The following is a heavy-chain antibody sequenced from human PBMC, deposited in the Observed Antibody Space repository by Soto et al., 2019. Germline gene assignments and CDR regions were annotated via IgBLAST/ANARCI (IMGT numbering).Heavy chain of an antibody. Sequence: QVQLVQSGAEVKKPGSSVKVSCKASGGTFSSYAISWVRQAPGQGLEWMGGIIPIFGTANYAQKFQGRVTXTXDXPTSTRYLDLSSRRSEDTAVYYCARDSGWYPAWFDPWGQGTLVTVSS. CDR3: ARDSGWYPAWFDP. CDR2: IIPIFGTA. V-gene: IGHV1-69*05. CDR1: GGTFSSYA. J-gene: IGHJ5*02. D-gene: IGHD6-19*01.